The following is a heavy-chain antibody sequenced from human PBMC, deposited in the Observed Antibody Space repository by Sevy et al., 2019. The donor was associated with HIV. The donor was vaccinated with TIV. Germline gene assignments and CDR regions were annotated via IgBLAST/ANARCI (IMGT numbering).Heavy chain of an antibody. D-gene: IGHD3-16*01. CDR3: VAEPPSGGHGNYHYGLDL. CDR2: ILDRGDQT. V-gene: IGHV3-30*03. Sequence: GGSLRLSCTVSGFIFGDYDMHWVRQAPGKGLEWVSLILDRGDQTFYGESVKGRSTISRDNAKNTLYHQMSRLRHEDTAVYYCVAEPPSGGHGNYHYGLDLWGQGTTVTVSS. CDR1: GFIFGDYD. J-gene: IGHJ6*02.